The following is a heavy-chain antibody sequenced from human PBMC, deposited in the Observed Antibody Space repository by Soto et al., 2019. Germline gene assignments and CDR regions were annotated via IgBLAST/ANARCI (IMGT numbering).Heavy chain of an antibody. D-gene: IGHD3-22*01. Sequence: GGSLTLYCVASGYTFSNYAMSWVRQAPGKGLEYVSAISSNGGSTYYADSVKGRFTISRDNSKNTLYLQMSSLRAEDTAVYYCVKAYYYDSSGFFDYWGQGTLVTVSS. CDR1: GYTFSNYA. CDR2: ISSNGGST. CDR3: VKAYYYDSSGFFDY. V-gene: IGHV3-64D*06. J-gene: IGHJ4*02.